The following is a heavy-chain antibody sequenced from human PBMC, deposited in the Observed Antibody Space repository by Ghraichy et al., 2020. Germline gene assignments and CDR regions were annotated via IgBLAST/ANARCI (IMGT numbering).Heavy chain of an antibody. V-gene: IGHV3-9*01. CDR1: GFTFDDYA. CDR3: AKPITFIRGVFDV. J-gene: IGHJ3*01. Sequence: GGSLRLSCAASGFTFDDYAMHWVRQAPGKGLEWVSGISWNSAAVAYADSVNGRFTISRDNAKSSLYLQMNSLRAEDTALYYCAKPITFIRGVFDVWGQGTMVTVSS. D-gene: IGHD3-10*01. CDR2: ISWNSAAV.